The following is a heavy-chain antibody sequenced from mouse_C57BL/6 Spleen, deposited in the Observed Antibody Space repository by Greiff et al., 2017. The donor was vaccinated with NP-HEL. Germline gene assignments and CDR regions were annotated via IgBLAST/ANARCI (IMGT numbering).Heavy chain of an antibody. Sequence: VQLKQSGPELVKPGASVKISCKASGYSFTDYNMNWVKQSNGKSLEWIGVINPNYGTTSYNQKFKGKATLTVDQSSSTAYMQLNSLTSEDSAIYYCARSAYYNNYGAYYYARDYWGQRTSVTVSS. V-gene: IGHV1-39*01. CDR3: ARSAYYNNYGAYYYARDY. CDR2: INPNYGTT. J-gene: IGHJ4*01. D-gene: IGHD2-5*01. CDR1: GYSFTDYN.